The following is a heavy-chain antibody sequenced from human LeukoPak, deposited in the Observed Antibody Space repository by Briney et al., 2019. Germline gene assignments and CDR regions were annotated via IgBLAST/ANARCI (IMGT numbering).Heavy chain of an antibody. J-gene: IGHJ4*02. CDR2: ISGNSGST. V-gene: IGHV3-23*01. D-gene: IGHD2-2*02. CDR3: AKDALPLGYCSSTSRYTGGFDY. Sequence: GGSLRLSCAASGFTFSSYAMSWVRQAPGKGLEWVSAISGNSGSTYYADSVKGRFTISRDNSKNTLYLQMNSLRAEDTAVYYCAKDALPLGYCSSTSRYTGGFDYWGQGTLVTVSS. CDR1: GFTFSSYA.